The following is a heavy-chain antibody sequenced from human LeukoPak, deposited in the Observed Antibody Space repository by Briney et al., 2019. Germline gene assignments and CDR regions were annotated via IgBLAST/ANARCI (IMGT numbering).Heavy chain of an antibody. J-gene: IGHJ4*02. D-gene: IGHD5-18*01. CDR2: ISYDGSNK. CDR1: GFTFSSYA. CDR3: ARDHTENFDY. Sequence: DPGGSLRLSCAASGFTFSSYAMSWVRQAPGKGLEWVAVISYDGSNKYYADSVKGRFTISRDNSKNTLYLQMNSLRAEDTAVYYCARDHTENFDYWGQGTLVTVSS. V-gene: IGHV3-30-3*01.